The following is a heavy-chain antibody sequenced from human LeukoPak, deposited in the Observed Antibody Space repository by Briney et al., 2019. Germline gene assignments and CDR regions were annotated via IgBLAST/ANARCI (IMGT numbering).Heavy chain of an antibody. CDR3: AKTGGIVVVPAAIRYCYFDY. CDR2: ISGSGGST. D-gene: IGHD2-2*01. Sequence: GGSLRLSCAASGFTFSSYGMHWVRQAPGKGLEWVSAISGSGGSTYYADSVKGRFTISRDNSKNTLYLQMNSLRAEDTAVYYCAKTGGIVVVPAAIRYCYFDYWGQGTLVTVSS. V-gene: IGHV3-23*01. CDR1: GFTFSSYG. J-gene: IGHJ4*02.